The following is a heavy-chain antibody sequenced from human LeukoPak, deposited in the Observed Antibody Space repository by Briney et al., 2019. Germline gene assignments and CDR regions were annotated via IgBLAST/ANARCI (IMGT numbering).Heavy chain of an antibody. CDR2: IYYSGST. CDR3: ARGLGRFLEWLPGWFDP. J-gene: IGHJ5*02. Sequence: SETLSLTCTVSGGSISSYYWSWIRQPPGKGLEWIGYIYYSGSTNYNPSLKSRVTISVDTSKNQFSLKLSSVTAADTAVYYCARGLGRFLEWLPGWFDPWGQGTLVTVSS. D-gene: IGHD3-3*01. CDR1: GGSISSYY. V-gene: IGHV4-59*01.